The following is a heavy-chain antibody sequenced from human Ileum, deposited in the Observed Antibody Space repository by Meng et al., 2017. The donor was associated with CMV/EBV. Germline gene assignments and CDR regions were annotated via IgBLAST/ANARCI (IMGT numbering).Heavy chain of an antibody. Sequence: ASGGTSSNYGIIWARQAPGQGLEWMGGIIPIFGTSKYEQKFQGRVTIIMDEFTDTAYMELSSLRSDDTAVYYCARSHSLGDNRPFDYWGQGTLVTVSS. V-gene: IGHV1-69*05. CDR1: GGTSSNYG. CDR2: IIPIFGTS. D-gene: IGHD1-14*01. CDR3: ARSHSLGDNRPFDY. J-gene: IGHJ4*02.